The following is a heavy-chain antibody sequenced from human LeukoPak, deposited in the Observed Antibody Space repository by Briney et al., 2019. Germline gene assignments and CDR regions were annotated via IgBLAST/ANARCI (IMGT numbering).Heavy chain of an antibody. D-gene: IGHD2-15*01. CDR3: ARGYCSGGSCPRYYFDY. Sequence: GGSLRLSCAASGFTFSSYAMHWVRQAPGKGLEWVAVISYDGSNKYYADSVKGRFTISRDNSKNTLYLQMNSLRAEDTAVYCCARGYCSGGSCPRYYFDYWGQGTLVTVSS. J-gene: IGHJ4*02. V-gene: IGHV3-30-3*01. CDR2: ISYDGSNK. CDR1: GFTFSSYA.